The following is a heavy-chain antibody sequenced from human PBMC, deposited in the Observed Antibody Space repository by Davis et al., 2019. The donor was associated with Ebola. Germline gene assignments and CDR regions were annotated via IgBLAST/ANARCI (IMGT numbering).Heavy chain of an antibody. CDR2: ISGSGGST. CDR1: GFTFSSYA. D-gene: IGHD3-10*01. V-gene: IGHV3-23*01. J-gene: IGHJ6*02. Sequence: GGSLRPSCAASGFTFSSYAMSWVRQAPGKGLEWVSAISGSGGSTYYADSVKGRFTISRDNSKNTLYLQMNSLRAEDTAVYYCAKGRYGSGKRGMDVWGQGTTVTVSS. CDR3: AKGRYGSGKRGMDV.